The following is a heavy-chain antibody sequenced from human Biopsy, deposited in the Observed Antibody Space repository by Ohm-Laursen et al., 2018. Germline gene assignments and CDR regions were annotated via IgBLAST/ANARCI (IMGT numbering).Heavy chain of an antibody. D-gene: IGHD6-19*01. CDR1: VGSFSGYY. CDR2: ISNIGST. Sequence: GTLSLTCAVYVGSFSGYYWSWIRQPPGKGLEWLGYISNIGSTNYNPSLKSRVTISVDTSKNHFSLKLTSVTAADTAVYYCARESALAGDFDSWGQGTLVTVSS. J-gene: IGHJ4*02. CDR3: ARESALAGDFDS. V-gene: IGHV4-59*01.